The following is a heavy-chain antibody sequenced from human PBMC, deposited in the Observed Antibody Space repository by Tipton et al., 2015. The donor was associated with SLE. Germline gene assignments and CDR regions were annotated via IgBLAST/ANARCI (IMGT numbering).Heavy chain of an antibody. V-gene: IGHV3-21*03. D-gene: IGHD2-21*01. Sequence: GSLRLSCTGSGFTFSSYAMNWVRQSPGKGLEWVSSFSSRSSYINYADSVKGRFTISRDNAKNSLFLQMNSLRAEDTAVYYCARNCGGDCSGYYGMDVWGQGTTVTVSS. J-gene: IGHJ6*02. CDR1: GFTFSSYA. CDR2: FSSRSSYI. CDR3: ARNCGGDCSGYYGMDV.